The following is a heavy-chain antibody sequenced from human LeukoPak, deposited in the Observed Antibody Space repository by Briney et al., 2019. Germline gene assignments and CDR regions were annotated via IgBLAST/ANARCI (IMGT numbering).Heavy chain of an antibody. Sequence: SVKVSCKASGFTFTISAMQWVRQARGQRLEWMGWIVVGSGNTNYAQKFQERVTITRDMSTSTAYMELSSLRSEDTAVYYCAAGHSYGTIDYWGQGTLVTVSS. J-gene: IGHJ4*02. D-gene: IGHD5-18*01. V-gene: IGHV1-58*02. CDR3: AAGHSYGTIDY. CDR1: GFTFTISA. CDR2: IVVGSGNT.